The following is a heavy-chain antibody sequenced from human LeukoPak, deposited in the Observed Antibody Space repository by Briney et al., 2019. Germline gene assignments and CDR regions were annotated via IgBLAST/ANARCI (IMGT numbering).Heavy chain of an antibody. CDR2: ISSSGSTI. J-gene: IGHJ5*02. Sequence: GGSLRLSCAASGFTFSDYYMSWIRQAPVKGLEWVSYISSSGSTIYYADSVKGRFTISRDNAKNLLYLQMNSLRAEDTAVYYCAREPRRQGYCSSTSCTDGGNWFDPWGQGTLVTVSS. V-gene: IGHV3-11*01. CDR1: GFTFSDYY. D-gene: IGHD2-2*01. CDR3: AREPRRQGYCSSTSCTDGGNWFDP.